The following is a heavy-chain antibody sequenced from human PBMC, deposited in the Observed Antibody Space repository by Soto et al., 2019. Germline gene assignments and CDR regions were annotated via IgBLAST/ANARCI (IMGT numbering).Heavy chain of an antibody. D-gene: IGHD4-17*01. J-gene: IGHJ4*02. CDR3: VRQRTTVPTLAYFDY. V-gene: IGHV4-39*01. CDR2: VYYRGRS. Sequence: SETLSLTCTVSGGSVTNSSYYWGWIRQSPGKGLEWIGSVYYRGRSYSKSSVKSRVTISVDTSKNRFSLSLNSVTASDTAVYFCVRQRTTVPTLAYFDYWGQGALVT. CDR1: GGSVTNSSYY.